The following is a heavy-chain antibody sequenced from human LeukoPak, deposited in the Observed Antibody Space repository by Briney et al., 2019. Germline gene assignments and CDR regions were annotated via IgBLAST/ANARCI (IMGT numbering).Heavy chain of an antibody. CDR2: INPNSGGT. CDR1: GYTFTGYY. Sequence: ASVKVSCKASGYTFTGYYMHGVRQAPGQGLEWIGWINPNSGGTNYAQKFQGRVTTTRDTSISTAYMELSRLRSGDTAVYYCARDLTGLDAFDIWGQRTMVTVSS. D-gene: IGHD7-27*01. V-gene: IGHV1-2*02. J-gene: IGHJ3*02. CDR3: ARDLTGLDAFDI.